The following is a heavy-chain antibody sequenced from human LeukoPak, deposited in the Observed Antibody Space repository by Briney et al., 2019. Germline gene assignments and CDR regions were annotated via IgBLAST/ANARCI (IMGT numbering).Heavy chain of an antibody. D-gene: IGHD3-16*01. CDR2: INPNSGGT. J-gene: IGHJ2*01. CDR3: ARSLKEITFGGVIWYFDL. V-gene: IGHV1-2*02. CDR1: GYTFTGYY. Sequence: GASVKVSCKASGYTFTGYYMHWVRQAPGQGLEWMGWINPNSGGTNYAQKFQGRVTMTRDTSISTAYMELSRLRSDDTAVYYCARSLKEITFGGVIWYFDLWGRGTLVTVSS.